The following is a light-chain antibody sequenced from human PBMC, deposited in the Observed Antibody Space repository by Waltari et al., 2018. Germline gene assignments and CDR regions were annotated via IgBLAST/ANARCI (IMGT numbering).Light chain of an antibody. J-gene: IGLJ2*01. CDR2: DDT. CDR1: NIVAKS. CDR3: QVWVQSDHRVV. Sequence: GLTQPPSMSVAPGQTATVTCGGDNIVAKSVHWYQQRAGQAPVLVIFDDTDRPSGIPERFSGSNSDNTATLTIKRVEAGDEADYFCQVWVQSDHRVVFCGGTRLTVL. V-gene: IGLV3-21*02.